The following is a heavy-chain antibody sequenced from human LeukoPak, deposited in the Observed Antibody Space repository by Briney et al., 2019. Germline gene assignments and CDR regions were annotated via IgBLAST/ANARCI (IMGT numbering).Heavy chain of an antibody. Sequence: AAVKVSCKAPGYTFTSYYMHWVRQAPGQGLEWMGIINPSGGSTSYAQKFQGRVTMTRDTSTSTVYMELSSLRSEDTAVYYCARDRRGNYDFWSLTMDVWGKGTTVTVSS. CDR1: GYTFTSYY. V-gene: IGHV1-46*01. J-gene: IGHJ6*04. D-gene: IGHD3-3*01. CDR3: ARDRRGNYDFWSLTMDV. CDR2: INPSGGST.